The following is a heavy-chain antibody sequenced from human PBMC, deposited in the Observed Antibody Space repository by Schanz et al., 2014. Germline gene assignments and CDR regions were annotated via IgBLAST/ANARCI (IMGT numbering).Heavy chain of an antibody. Sequence: QVQLLQSGAEVKKPGASVKVSCKASGYTFVSYSMHWVRQAPGQGLEWMGIINPSGGGTSYALRFQGRVTLTTDTSTSTAYMELRNLRSDDTAVYYCARAKRFGDMDVWGQGTTVTVSS. J-gene: IGHJ6*02. CDR3: ARAKRFGDMDV. CDR1: GYTFVSYS. D-gene: IGHD3-10*01. CDR2: INPSGGGT. V-gene: IGHV1-46*01.